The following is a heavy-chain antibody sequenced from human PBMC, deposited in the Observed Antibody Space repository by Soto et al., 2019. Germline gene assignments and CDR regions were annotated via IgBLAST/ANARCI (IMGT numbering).Heavy chain of an antibody. CDR3: ARMKLGYYYGMDV. V-gene: IGHV2-70*04. J-gene: IGHJ6*02. CDR1: GFSLSTSGMR. CDR2: IDWDDDK. Sequence: GPTLVNPTQTLTLTCTFSGFSLSTSGMRVSWIRQPPGKALEWLARIDWDDDKFYSTSLKTRLTISKDTSKNQVVLTMTNMDPVDTATYYCARMKLGYYYGMDVWGQGTTVTVS. D-gene: IGHD6-13*01.